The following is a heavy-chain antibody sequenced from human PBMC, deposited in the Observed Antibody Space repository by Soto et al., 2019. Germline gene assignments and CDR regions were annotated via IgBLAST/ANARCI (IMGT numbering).Heavy chain of an antibody. CDR3: AKPPGLLFDY. J-gene: IGHJ4*02. V-gene: IGHV3-23*01. CDR2: ISGSAGST. Sequence: GGSLRLSCAASGFTFNSYAMSWVRQAPGKGLEWLSAISGSAGSTFYADSVKGRFTISRDNSKNTMYLQMNGLRAEDTAVYYCAKPPGLLFDYWGQGTLVTVSS. D-gene: IGHD3-22*01. CDR1: GFTFNSYA.